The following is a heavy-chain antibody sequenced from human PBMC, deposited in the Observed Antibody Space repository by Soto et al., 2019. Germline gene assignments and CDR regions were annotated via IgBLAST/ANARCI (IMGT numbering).Heavy chain of an antibody. V-gene: IGHV5-51*01. CDR3: ARLFNPGSAAGLDY. D-gene: IGHD6-13*01. CDR2: IYPGDSDT. J-gene: IGHJ4*02. Sequence: HGESLKISCKASGYSFTEYWIGWVRQMPGKGLEWMGIIYPGDSDTRYGPSFQGQVTISADKSIRTAYLQWSSLKASDTAIYYCARLFNPGSAAGLDYWGQGTLVTVSS. CDR1: GYSFTEYW.